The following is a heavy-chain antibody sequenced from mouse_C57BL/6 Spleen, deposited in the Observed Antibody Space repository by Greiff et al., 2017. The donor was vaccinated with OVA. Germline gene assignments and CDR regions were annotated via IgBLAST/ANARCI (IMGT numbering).Heavy chain of an antibody. CDR3: ARHEIYYGYDAFAY. D-gene: IGHD2-2*01. Sequence: EVQLQQSGGGLVKPGGSLKLSCAASGFTFSSYTMSWVRQTPEKRLEWVATISGGGGNTYYPDSVKGRFTISRDNAKNTLYLQMSSLRSEDTALYYCARHEIYYGYDAFAYWGQGTLVTVSA. V-gene: IGHV5-9*01. J-gene: IGHJ3*01. CDR1: GFTFSSYT. CDR2: ISGGGGNT.